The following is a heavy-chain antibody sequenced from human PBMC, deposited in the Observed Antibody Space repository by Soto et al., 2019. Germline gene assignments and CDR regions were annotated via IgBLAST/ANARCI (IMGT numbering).Heavy chain of an antibody. Sequence: SETLSLTCAVYGGSFSGFYWSWIRQPPGKGLEWIGEINHSGSTNYNPSLKSRVTISVDTSKNQFSLKLSSVTAADTAVYYCARVESSGWYRGGFYYYYGMDVWGQGTTVTVSS. D-gene: IGHD6-19*01. CDR3: ARVESSGWYRGGFYYYYGMDV. J-gene: IGHJ6*02. CDR2: INHSGST. V-gene: IGHV4-34*01. CDR1: GGSFSGFY.